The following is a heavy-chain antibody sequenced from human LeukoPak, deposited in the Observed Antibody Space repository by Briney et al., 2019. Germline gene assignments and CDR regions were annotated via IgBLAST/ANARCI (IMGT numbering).Heavy chain of an antibody. J-gene: IGHJ2*01. CDR3: ARQASSSWYFDL. V-gene: IGHV5-51*01. Sequence: GESLKISCKGSGYNFTSFWIGWVRQMPGQGLEWMAVIYPGDSDTRYSPSFQGQVTISADKSISTAYLQWSSLKASDTAMYYCARQASSSWYFDLWGRGTLVTVSS. CDR2: IYPGDSDT. CDR1: GYNFTSFW. D-gene: IGHD6-6*01.